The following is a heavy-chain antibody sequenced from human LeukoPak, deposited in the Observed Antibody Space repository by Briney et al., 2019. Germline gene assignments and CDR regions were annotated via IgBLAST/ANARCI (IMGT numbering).Heavy chain of an antibody. CDR2: MSGSGAST. CDR1: GFTFSSYA. V-gene: IGHV3-23*01. D-gene: IGHD2-2*02. CDR3: ARGKYCTSTSCYNPVDYFEY. Sequence: GGSLRLSCAASGFTFSSYAMSWVRQAPGKGLEWVSAMSGSGASTYYADSVKGRFTISRDNSKSTLYLQMNSLRAEDTAVYYCARGKYCTSTSCYNPVDYFEYWGQGTLVTVSS. J-gene: IGHJ4*02.